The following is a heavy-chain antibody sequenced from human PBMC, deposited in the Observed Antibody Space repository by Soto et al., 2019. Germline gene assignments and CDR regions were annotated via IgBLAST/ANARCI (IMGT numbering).Heavy chain of an antibody. Sequence: ASVKVSCKASGFTFSNYGLNWVRQAPGQGLEWMGWVSANNGHTNYAQNLQGRVSMTTDTSTSTAYMELRGLTFDGTAVYYCARDIESVTAKHFFYYYAMGVWGQGTTVTVSS. CDR2: VSANNGHT. J-gene: IGHJ6*02. CDR1: GFTFSNYG. CDR3: ARDIESVTAKHFFYYYAMGV. D-gene: IGHD2-8*01. V-gene: IGHV1-18*01.